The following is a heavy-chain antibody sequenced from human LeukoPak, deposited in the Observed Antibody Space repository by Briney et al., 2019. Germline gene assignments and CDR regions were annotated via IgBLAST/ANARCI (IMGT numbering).Heavy chain of an antibody. J-gene: IGHJ3*02. Sequence: PSETLSLTCTVSGGSISSYYWSWIRQPPGKGLEWIGYIYYSGSTNYNPSLKSRVTISVDTSKNQFSLKLSSVTAADTAVYYCASFPAQQLGHGYAFDIWGQGTMVTVSS. CDR1: GGSISSYY. CDR3: ASFPAQQLGHGYAFDI. V-gene: IGHV4-59*01. CDR2: IYYSGST. D-gene: IGHD6-13*01.